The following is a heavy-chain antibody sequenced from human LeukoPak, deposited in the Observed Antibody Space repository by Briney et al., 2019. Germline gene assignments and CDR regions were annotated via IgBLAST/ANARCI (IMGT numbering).Heavy chain of an antibody. Sequence: SVKVSCKASGGTFSSYTISWVRQAPGQGLEWMGRIIPILGIANYAQKFQGRVTITADESTSTAYMELSSLRSEDTAVYYCARGSYYDSSGTDDYFDYWGQGTLVTVSS. CDR3: ARGSYYDSSGTDDYFDY. D-gene: IGHD3-22*01. J-gene: IGHJ4*02. CDR1: GGTFSSYT. CDR2: IIPILGIA. V-gene: IGHV1-69*02.